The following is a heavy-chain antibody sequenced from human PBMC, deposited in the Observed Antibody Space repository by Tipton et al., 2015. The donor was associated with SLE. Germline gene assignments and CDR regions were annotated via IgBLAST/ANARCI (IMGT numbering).Heavy chain of an antibody. J-gene: IGHJ4*02. CDR2: IRWNSDTI. CDR1: GFIFDDYV. Sequence: RSLRLSCTASGFIFDDYVMHWVRQAPGKGLEWVAGIRWNSDTIAYADSVRGRFTISRDNAKNSLFLQMDSLRAEDTAMYYCARDAHVDFSHFEYWGLGTLVTVSS. CDR3: ARDAHVDFSHFEY. V-gene: IGHV3-9*01. D-gene: IGHD4-17*01.